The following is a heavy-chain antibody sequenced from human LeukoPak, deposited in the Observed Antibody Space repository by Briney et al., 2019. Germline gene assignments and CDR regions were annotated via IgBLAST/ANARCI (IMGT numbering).Heavy chain of an antibody. V-gene: IGHV1-46*01. J-gene: IGHJ4*02. CDR2: INPSGGST. CDR3: ALQWFRELLPPDY. D-gene: IGHD3-10*01. Sequence: GASVKVSCKASGYTFTSYYMHWVRQAPGQGLGWMGIINPSGGSTSYAQKFQGRVTMTRDMSTSTDHLELSSLRSEDTAVYYCALQWFRELLPPDYWGQGTLVNVSS. CDR1: GYTFTSYY.